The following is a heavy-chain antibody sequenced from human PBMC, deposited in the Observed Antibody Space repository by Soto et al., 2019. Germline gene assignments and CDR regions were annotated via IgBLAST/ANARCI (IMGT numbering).Heavy chain of an antibody. Sequence: PSETLSLTCTVSGGSISSSSYYWGWIRQPPGKGLEWIGSIYYSGSTYYNPSLKSRVTISVDTSKNQFSLKLSSVTAADTAVYYCARSSSSWGYYYGMDVWGQGTTVTLSS. V-gene: IGHV4-39*01. CDR3: ARSSSSWGYYYGMDV. CDR2: IYYSGST. J-gene: IGHJ6*02. D-gene: IGHD6-13*01. CDR1: GGSISSSSYY.